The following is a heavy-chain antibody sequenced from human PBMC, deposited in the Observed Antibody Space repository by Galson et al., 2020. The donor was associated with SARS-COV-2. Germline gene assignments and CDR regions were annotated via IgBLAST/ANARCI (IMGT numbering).Heavy chain of an antibody. CDR1: GGSISSYY. J-gene: IGHJ6*03. CDR2: IYYSGST. V-gene: IGHV4-59*01. D-gene: IGHD2-2*01. Sequence: SETLSLTCTVSGGSISSYYWSWVRQPPGKGLEWIGYIYYSGSTNYNPSLKSRVTISVDTSKNQFSLKLSSVTAADTAVYYCARLPSGENYYYYMDVWGKGTTVTVSS. CDR3: ARLPSGENYYYYMDV.